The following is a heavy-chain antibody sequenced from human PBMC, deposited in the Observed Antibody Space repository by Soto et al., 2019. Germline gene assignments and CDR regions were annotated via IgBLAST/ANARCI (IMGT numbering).Heavy chain of an antibody. D-gene: IGHD4-17*01. CDR1: GGTFSSYT. Sequence: QVQLVQSGAEVKKPGSSVKVSCKASGGTFSSYTISWVRQAPGQGLEWMGRIIPILGIANYAQKFQGRVTITADKSTSTAYMELSSLRSEDTAVYYCARMGEDDYCVGLYYFDYWGQGTLVTVSS. V-gene: IGHV1-69*02. J-gene: IGHJ4*02. CDR3: ARMGEDDYCVGLYYFDY. CDR2: IIPILGIA.